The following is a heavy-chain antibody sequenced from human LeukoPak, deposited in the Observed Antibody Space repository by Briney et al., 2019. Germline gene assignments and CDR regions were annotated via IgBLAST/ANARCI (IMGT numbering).Heavy chain of an antibody. CDR1: GGSISSSSYY. V-gene: IGHV4-39*01. Sequence: SETLSLTCTVSGGSISSSSYYWVWIRQPPGKGLEWIGSIYYSGSTYYNPSLKSRVTISVDTSKNQFSLELTSVTAADTAVYYCARAPNYDFWSGYLDYWGQGTLVTVSS. CDR3: ARAPNYDFWSGYLDY. CDR2: IYYSGST. J-gene: IGHJ4*02. D-gene: IGHD3-3*01.